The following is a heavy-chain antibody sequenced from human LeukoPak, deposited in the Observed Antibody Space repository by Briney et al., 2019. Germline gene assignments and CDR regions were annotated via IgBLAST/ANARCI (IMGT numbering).Heavy chain of an antibody. CDR1: GFTFSRYS. CDR2: ISSSSTYI. CDR3: ARHGCPNCYHIDF. J-gene: IGHJ4*02. Sequence: GGSLRLSCAASGFTFSRYSMNWFRQAPGKGLEWGSSISSSSTYIFYGDSVKGRFTISRDNAQNSLYLQMNSLRAEDTAVYYCARHGCPNCYHIDFWGQGTLVTVSS. V-gene: IGHV3-21*01. D-gene: IGHD2-2*01.